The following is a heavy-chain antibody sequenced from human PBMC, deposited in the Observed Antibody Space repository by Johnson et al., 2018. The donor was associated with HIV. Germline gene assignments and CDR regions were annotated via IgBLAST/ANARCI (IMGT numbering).Heavy chain of an antibody. Sequence: VQLVESGGGVVRPGGSHRLSCVASGFTFDDYDMSWVRQTPGKWLEWVGRIKSKTDGGTTDYVAPVKGRFTISRDNAKASVSLRMNSLRAEDSAVYYCAHGRVQTGTGAFDLWGQGTMVTVSS. J-gene: IGHJ3*01. CDR2: IKSKTDGGTT. CDR3: AHGRVQTGTGAFDL. CDR1: GFTFDDYD. V-gene: IGHV3-15*01. D-gene: IGHD1-1*01.